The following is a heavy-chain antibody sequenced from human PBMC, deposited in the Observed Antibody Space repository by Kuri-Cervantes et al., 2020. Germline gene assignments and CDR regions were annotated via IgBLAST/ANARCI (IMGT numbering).Heavy chain of an antibody. D-gene: IGHD6-19*01. J-gene: IGHJ4*02. Sequence: GSLRLSCTVSGGSISSYYWSWIRQPPGKGLEWIGYIYYSGSTNYNPSLKSRVTISVDTSKNQFSLKLSSVTAADTAVYYCARQAVAGFDYWGQGTLVTVSS. CDR3: ARQAVAGFDY. CDR2: IYYSGST. V-gene: IGHV4-59*08. CDR1: GGSISSYY.